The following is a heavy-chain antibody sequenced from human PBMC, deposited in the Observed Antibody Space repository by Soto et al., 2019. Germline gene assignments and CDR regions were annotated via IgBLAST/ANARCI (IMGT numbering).Heavy chain of an antibody. J-gene: IGHJ4*02. V-gene: IGHV4-28*01. CDR2: IYYSGST. D-gene: IGHD3-9*01. CDR3: ARISGGDYDILTGYSYFDY. CDR1: GYSISSSNW. Sequence: QVQLQESGPGLVKPSDTLSLTCAVSGYSISSSNWWGWIRQPPGKGLEWIGYIYYSGSTYYNPSLKSRVTMSVDTSKIQFSLKLSSVTAVDTAVYYCARISGGDYDILTGYSYFDYWGQGTLVTVSS.